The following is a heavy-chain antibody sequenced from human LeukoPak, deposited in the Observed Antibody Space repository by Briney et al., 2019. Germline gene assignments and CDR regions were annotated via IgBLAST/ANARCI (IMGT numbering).Heavy chain of an antibody. Sequence: PGGSLRLSCAASGFTFSGYSMNWVRQAPGKGLEWVSCISSTGNYIYYADSVKGRFTISRDNAKNSLYLQMNSLRAEDTAVYYCARDRWGLGGQGTLVTVSS. CDR3: ARDRWGL. CDR1: GFTFSGYS. V-gene: IGHV3-21*01. D-gene: IGHD4-23*01. CDR2: ISSTGNYI. J-gene: IGHJ4*02.